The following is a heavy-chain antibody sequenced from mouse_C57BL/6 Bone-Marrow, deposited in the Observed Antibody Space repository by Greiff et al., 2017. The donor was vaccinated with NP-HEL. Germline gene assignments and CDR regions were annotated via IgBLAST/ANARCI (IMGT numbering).Heavy chain of an antibody. CDR3: ARHPLYGSYPFAY. D-gene: IGHD2-3*01. CDR1: GFTFSSYG. CDR2: ISSGGSYT. V-gene: IGHV5-6*01. J-gene: IGHJ3*01. Sequence: EVQRVESGGDLVKPGGSLKLSCAASGFTFSSYGMSWVRQTPDKRLEWVATISSGGSYTYYSDSVKGRVTISRDNAKNTLYLQISSLNSEDTAMYYCARHPLYGSYPFAYWGQGTLVTVSA.